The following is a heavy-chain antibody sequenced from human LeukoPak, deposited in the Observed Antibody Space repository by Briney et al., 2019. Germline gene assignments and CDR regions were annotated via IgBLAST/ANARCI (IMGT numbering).Heavy chain of an antibody. D-gene: IGHD3-10*01. V-gene: IGHV1-8*01. J-gene: IGHJ4*02. CDR1: GYTFTSYD. Sequence: ASVKVSCKASGYTFTSYDINWVRQATGQGLEWMGWMNPNSGNTGYAQKFQGRVSMTRNTSISTAYMELSSLRSGDTAVYYCAAEDYYGSGTIDYWGQRTLVTVSS. CDR3: AAEDYYGSGTIDY. CDR2: MNPNSGNT.